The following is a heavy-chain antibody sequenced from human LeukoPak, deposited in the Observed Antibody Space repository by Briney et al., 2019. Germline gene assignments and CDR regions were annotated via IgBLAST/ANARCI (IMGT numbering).Heavy chain of an antibody. Sequence: GGSLRLSCAASGFSFSTYSMNWVRQAPGKGLEWVSSISSRSSYTYYADSVKGRFTISRDNAKNSLYLQMNSLRVEDTAVYFCARDQGRIPASFDPLDCWGQGTLVTVSS. D-gene: IGHD3-9*01. CDR1: GFSFSTYS. V-gene: IGHV3-21*01. CDR3: ARDQGRIPASFDPLDC. J-gene: IGHJ4*02. CDR2: ISSRSSYT.